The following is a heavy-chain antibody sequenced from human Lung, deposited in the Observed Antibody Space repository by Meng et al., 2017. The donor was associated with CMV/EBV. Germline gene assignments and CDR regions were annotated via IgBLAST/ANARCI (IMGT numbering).Heavy chain of an antibody. D-gene: IGHD3-22*01. CDR2: ISPYDGNT. Sequence: ASXXVSXKASGYTFTSYGIIWVRQAPGQGLEWMGWISPYDGNTNYAQTLQDRVTMTTDTPTSTAYMELRSLRSDDTAVYYCARVSGHLITMILYYFGSWGQGXLVTFSS. J-gene: IGHJ4*02. V-gene: IGHV1-18*01. CDR1: GYTFTSYG. CDR3: ARVSGHLITMILYYFGS.